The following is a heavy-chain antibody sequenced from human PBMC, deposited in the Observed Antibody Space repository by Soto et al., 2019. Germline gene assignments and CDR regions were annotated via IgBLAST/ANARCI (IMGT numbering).Heavy chain of an antibody. CDR2: IYYRGST. Sequence: QVQLQESGPRLVKPSQTLSLTCTVSGGSISSAGYYWSWIRQHPGKGLEWIGYIYYRGSTNYNPYLKSRVTMSVDTSRNQFSLRLSSVTAADTAMYYCARGEGGSYPLTHFDNWGQGILVTVSS. CDR1: GGSISSAGYY. D-gene: IGHD1-26*01. J-gene: IGHJ4*02. CDR3: ARGEGGSYPLTHFDN. V-gene: IGHV4-31*03.